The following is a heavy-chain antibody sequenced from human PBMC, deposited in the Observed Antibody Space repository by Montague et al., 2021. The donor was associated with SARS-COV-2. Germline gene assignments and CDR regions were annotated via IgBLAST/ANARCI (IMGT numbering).Heavy chain of an antibody. CDR1: GGSFSGYY. CDR2: INHSGST. CDR3: ARGSWHIVVVTAIRDGYYGMDV. D-gene: IGHD2-21*02. V-gene: IGHV4-34*01. J-gene: IGHJ6*02. Sequence: SETLSLTCAVYGGSFSGYYWSWIRRPPGKGLEWIGEINHSGSTNYNPSLKSRVTISVDMSKNQFSLKLSSVTAADTAVYYCARGSWHIVVVTAIRDGYYGMDVWSQGTTVTVSS.